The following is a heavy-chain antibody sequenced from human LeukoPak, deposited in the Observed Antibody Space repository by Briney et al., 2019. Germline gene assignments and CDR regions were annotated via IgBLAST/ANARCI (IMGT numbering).Heavy chain of an antibody. D-gene: IGHD3-3*01. J-gene: IGHJ4*02. Sequence: XSETLSLTWAVYGGSFSGYYWSWIRQPPGKGLEWIGEINHSGSTNYNPSLKSRVTISVDTSKNQFSLRLSSVTAADTAVYYCARAHYTFSRYGGFDYWGQGTLVTVSS. CDR1: GGSFSGYY. V-gene: IGHV4-34*01. CDR2: INHSGST. CDR3: ARAHYTFSRYGGFDY.